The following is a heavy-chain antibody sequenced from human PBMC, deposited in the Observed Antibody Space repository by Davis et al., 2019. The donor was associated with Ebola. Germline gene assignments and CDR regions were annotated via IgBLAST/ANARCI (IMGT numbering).Heavy chain of an antibody. J-gene: IGHJ4*02. CDR1: GFTFSDYY. CDR2: ISSSSSYT. D-gene: IGHD4-11*01. CDR3: AREGSPATVTTGGGLDY. V-gene: IGHV3-11*06. Sequence: GESLKISCAASGFTFSDYYMSWIRQAPGKGLEWVSYISSSSSYTNYADSVKGRFTISRDNAKNSLYLQMNSLRAEDTAVYYCAREGSPATVTTGGGLDYWGQGTLVTVSS.